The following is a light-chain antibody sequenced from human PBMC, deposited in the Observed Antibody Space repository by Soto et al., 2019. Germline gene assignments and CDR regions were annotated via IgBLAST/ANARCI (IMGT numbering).Light chain of an antibody. CDR3: QQRGT. CDR1: KSVSSY. Sequence: EIVLTQSPATLSLSPGERVTLSCRASKSVSSYLAWYQQKPGQAPRLLIYDVSNRATGIPARFSGSGSGTDFTLTISSLEPEDFAVYYCQQRGTFGGGTKVEIK. J-gene: IGKJ4*01. CDR2: DVS. V-gene: IGKV3-11*01.